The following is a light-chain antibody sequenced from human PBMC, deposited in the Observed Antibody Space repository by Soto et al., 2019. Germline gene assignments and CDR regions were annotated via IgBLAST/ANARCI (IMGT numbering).Light chain of an antibody. CDR1: QSISDW. CDR3: QQYDSFPWT. J-gene: IGKJ1*01. CDR2: DVS. V-gene: IGKV1-5*01. Sequence: DIQMTQSPSTLSASVGDRFTITCRASQSISDWLAWYQQTPGKAPKLLIFDVSSLESGVPSRFSGSGSGTEFTLTISSLQPDDFATYYCQQYDSFPWTLGQGTKGDIK.